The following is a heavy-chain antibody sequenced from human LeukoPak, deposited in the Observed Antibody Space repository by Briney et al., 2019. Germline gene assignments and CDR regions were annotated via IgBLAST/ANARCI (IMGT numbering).Heavy chain of an antibody. CDR1: GFTFSSYS. CDR3: TRESISGHRDFDY. V-gene: IGHV3-48*01. CDR2: ISSGSRTI. Sequence: GGSLRLSCAASGFTFSSYSMNWLRQAPGKGLEWLSYISSGSRTIYYADSVKGRFTVSRDNAKSSLYLQMNSLRAEDTAVYYCTRESISGHRDFDYWGQGALVTVSS. D-gene: IGHD1-26*01. J-gene: IGHJ4*02.